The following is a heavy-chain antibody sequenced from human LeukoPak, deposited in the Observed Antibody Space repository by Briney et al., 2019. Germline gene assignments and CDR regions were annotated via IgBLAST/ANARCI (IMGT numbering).Heavy chain of an antibody. CDR1: GFTFTICA. V-gene: IGHV3-23*01. CDR2: ISGSGGST. D-gene: IGHD3-10*01. CDR3: AKADGSYKTLIDY. Sequence: GGSLRLSCAASGFTFTICAMNWVRQAPGKGLEWVSGISGSGGSTYHADSVKGRLTISRDSSKNTVYLKMSSLRAEDTAVYYCAKADGSYKTLIDYWGQGTLVTVSS. J-gene: IGHJ4*02.